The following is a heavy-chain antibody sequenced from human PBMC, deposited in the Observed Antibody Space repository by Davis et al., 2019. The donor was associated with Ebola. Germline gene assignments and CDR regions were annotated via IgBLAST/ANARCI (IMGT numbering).Heavy chain of an antibody. CDR3: AREYHTGHDY. J-gene: IGHJ4*02. D-gene: IGHD2-8*02. CDR1: GGSISRGGSY. V-gene: IGHV4-61*08. Sequence: PSETLSLTCTVSGGSISRGGSYWTWIRQHPGKGLEWIGYIYYSGTTSYNPSLNSRLTISIDTSKNQFSLKLSSVTAADTAVYYCAREYHTGHDYWGQGTLVTVSS. CDR2: IYYSGTT.